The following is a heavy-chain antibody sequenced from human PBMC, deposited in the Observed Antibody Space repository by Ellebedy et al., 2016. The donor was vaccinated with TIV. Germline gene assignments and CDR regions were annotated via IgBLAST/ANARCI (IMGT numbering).Heavy chain of an antibody. Sequence: PGGSLRLSCAGSGFTFNDAWMHWVRQAPGQGLEWVSHISGDGSVTGYADSVKGRFTISRDNAKGSMYLEMNSLRVEDTAVYYCTRSGTYHYGLDVWGQGTMVIVSS. D-gene: IGHD3-16*02. V-gene: IGHV3-74*01. CDR1: GFTFNDAW. CDR3: TRSGTYHYGLDV. CDR2: ISGDGSVT. J-gene: IGHJ3*01.